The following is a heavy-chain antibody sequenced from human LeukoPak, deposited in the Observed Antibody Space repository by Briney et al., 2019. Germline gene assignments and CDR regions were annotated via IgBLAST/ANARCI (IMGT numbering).Heavy chain of an antibody. J-gene: IGHJ4*02. CDR1: GFTFSSYS. CDR3: ARGAVAGPEDWFDY. V-gene: IGHV3-21*01. D-gene: IGHD6-19*01. Sequence: GGSLRLSCAASGFTFSSYSMNWVRQAPGKGLEWVSSISSSSGYIYYADSVKGRFTISRDNAKNSLYLQMNSLRAEDTAVYYCARGAVAGPEDWFDYWGQGTLVTVSS. CDR2: ISSSSGYI.